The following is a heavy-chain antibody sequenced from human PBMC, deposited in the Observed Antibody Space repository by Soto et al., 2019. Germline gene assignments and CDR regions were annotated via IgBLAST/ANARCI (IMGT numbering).Heavy chain of an antibody. V-gene: IGHV4-39*01. CDR2: IYSSGST. CDR3: ARILYYYDSSGYFLLNWFDP. CDR1: GGSISSSSYY. D-gene: IGHD3-22*01. J-gene: IGHJ5*02. Sequence: SETLSLTCTVSGGSISSSSYYWGWIRQPPGKGLEWIGSIYSSGSTYYNQSLKSRVTISVDTSKNPLSLKMSSVTAVDSAVFYCARILYYYDSSGYFLLNWFDPWGQG.